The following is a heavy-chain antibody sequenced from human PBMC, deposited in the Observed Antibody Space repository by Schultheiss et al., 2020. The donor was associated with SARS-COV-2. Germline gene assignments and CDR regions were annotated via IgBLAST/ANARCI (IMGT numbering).Heavy chain of an antibody. V-gene: IGHV3-30*07. CDR2: ISYDGSNK. D-gene: IGHD3-10*01. Sequence: GESLKISCAASGFTFSSYAMHWVRQAPGKGLEWVAVISYDGSNKYYADSVKGRFTISRDNSKNTLYLQMNSLRAEDTAVYYCARGPRAVRSYFDYWGQGTLVTVSS. CDR3: ARGPRAVRSYFDY. J-gene: IGHJ4*02. CDR1: GFTFSSYA.